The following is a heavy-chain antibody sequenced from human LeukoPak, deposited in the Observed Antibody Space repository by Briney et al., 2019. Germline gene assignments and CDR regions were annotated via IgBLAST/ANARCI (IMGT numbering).Heavy chain of an antibody. D-gene: IGHD3-10*01. J-gene: IGHJ6*02. CDR1: GYTLTELS. CDR3: ATGLTMVRGRLTRYYYYYYGMDV. Sequence: ASVTVSCKVSGYTLTELSMHWVRQAPGKGLEWMGGFDPEDGETIYAQKFQGRVTMTEDTSTDTAYMELSSLRSEDTAVYYCATGLTMVRGRLTRYYYYYYGMDVWGQGTTVTVYS. V-gene: IGHV1-24*01. CDR2: FDPEDGET.